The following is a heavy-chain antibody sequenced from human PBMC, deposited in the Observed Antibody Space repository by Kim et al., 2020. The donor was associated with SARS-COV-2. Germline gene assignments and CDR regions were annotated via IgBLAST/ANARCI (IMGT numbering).Heavy chain of an antibody. CDR3: AREASVGTPEALLWNWF. CDR1: GFTFSSYG. V-gene: IGHV3-30*03. CDR2: ISYDGSYK. Sequence: GGSLRLSCTVSGFTFSSYGIHWVRQAPGKGLEWVEVISYDGSYKSYTDTVKGRFTISRDNSRDTVHLQMNSLRDEDTAVYYCAREASVGTPEALLWNWF. J-gene: IGHJ5*01. D-gene: IGHD4-17*01.